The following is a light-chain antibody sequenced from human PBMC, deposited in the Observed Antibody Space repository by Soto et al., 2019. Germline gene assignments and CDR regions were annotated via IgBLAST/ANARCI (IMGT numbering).Light chain of an antibody. CDR2: EGT. Sequence: QSALTQPASVSGSPGQSITISCTGTNNFVSWYQQHPGKAPKVVVYEGTKRPSGVSNRFSGSNSGGTASLTISGLQAKDEASYFCCAYVGARSYVFGPGTKVTVL. J-gene: IGLJ1*01. V-gene: IGLV2-23*01. CDR1: NNF. CDR3: CAYVGARSYV.